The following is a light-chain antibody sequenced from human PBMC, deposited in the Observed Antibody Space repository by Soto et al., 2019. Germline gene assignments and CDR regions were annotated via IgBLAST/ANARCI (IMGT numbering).Light chain of an antibody. CDR3: QQRTNWRLT. Sequence: EIVLTQSPATLSLSPGERATLSCRAIQSVSSHLTWYQQKPGQAPRLLIYDASNRAPGIPARFSGSGSGTDFTLTISSREPEDFAVYYCQQRTNWRLTFGGGTKVEIK. CDR2: DAS. V-gene: IGKV3-11*01. J-gene: IGKJ4*01. CDR1: QSVSSH.